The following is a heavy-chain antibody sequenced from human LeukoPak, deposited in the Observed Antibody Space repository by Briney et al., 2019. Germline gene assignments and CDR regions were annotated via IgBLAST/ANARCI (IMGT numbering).Heavy chain of an antibody. J-gene: IGHJ4*02. D-gene: IGHD3-10*01. CDR1: GGSISSYY. CDR3: ARGGSVWSYYLDY. Sequence: PSETLSLTCTVSGGSISSYYWSWIRQPPGKGLEWIGYIYYSGSTNYNPSLKSRVTISVDTSKNQFSLKLSSVTAADTAVYYCARGGSVWSYYLDYWGQGTLVTVSS. CDR2: IYYSGST. V-gene: IGHV4-59*01.